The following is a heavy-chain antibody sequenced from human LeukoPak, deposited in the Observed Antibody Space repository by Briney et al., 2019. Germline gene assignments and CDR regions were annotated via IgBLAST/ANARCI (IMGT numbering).Heavy chain of an antibody. V-gene: IGHV4-34*01. J-gene: IGHJ4*03. CDR3: ARGATISETGYFDF. Sequence: KPSETLSLTCAVYGGSFSRYYWSWIRQSPGKGLEWIAEIDHRGDTNYNPSVKSRATISVDTSKNQFSLKVRSLSAADTAVYYCARGATISETGYFDFWGQGTPVTVSS. CDR2: IDHRGDT. D-gene: IGHD5-24*01. CDR1: GGSFSRYY.